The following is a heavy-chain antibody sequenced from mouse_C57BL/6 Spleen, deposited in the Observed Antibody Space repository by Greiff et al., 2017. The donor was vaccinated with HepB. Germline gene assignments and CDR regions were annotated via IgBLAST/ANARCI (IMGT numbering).Heavy chain of an antibody. CDR1: GYSITSGYY. J-gene: IGHJ2*01. V-gene: IGHV3-6*01. Sequence: EVKLMESGPGLVEPSQSLSLTCSVTGYSITSGYYWNWIRQFPGNKLEWMGYISYDGSNNYNPSLKNRISITRDTSKNQFFLKLNSVTTEDTATYYCARGDLFDYWGQGTTLTVSS. CDR3: ARGDLFDY. CDR2: ISYDGSN.